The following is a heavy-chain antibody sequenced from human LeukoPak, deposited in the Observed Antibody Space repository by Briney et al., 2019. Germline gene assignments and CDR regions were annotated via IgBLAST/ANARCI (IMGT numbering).Heavy chain of an antibody. J-gene: IGHJ4*02. D-gene: IGHD6-13*01. CDR1: GGTFSSYA. V-gene: IGHV1-69*05. CDR2: IIPIFGTA. Sequence: GASVKVSCKASGGTFSSYAISWVRQAPGQGLEWMGGIIPIFGTANYAQKFQGRVTITTDESTSTAYMELSSLRSEDTAVYYCARDKRAYSSSWSGNSFDYWGQGPLVTVTS. CDR3: ARDKRAYSSSWSGNSFDY.